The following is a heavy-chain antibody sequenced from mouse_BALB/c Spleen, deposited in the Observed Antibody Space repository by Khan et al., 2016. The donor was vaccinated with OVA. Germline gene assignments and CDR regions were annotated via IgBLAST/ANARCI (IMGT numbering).Heavy chain of an antibody. CDR1: GYTFTDFT. J-gene: IGHJ3*01. CDR3: ARGGWGDRFLY. CDR2: ISTYYGDA. V-gene: IGHV1S137*01. D-gene: IGHD1-1*02. Sequence: QVQLKQSGTELVRPGVSVKISCKGSGYTFTDFTMLWMKQSHAMSLEWIGVISTYYGDADYNQKFKGKATMTVDKSSNTAYMDLARLTSEDSAIDYCARGGWGDRFLYWGQGTLVTVSA.